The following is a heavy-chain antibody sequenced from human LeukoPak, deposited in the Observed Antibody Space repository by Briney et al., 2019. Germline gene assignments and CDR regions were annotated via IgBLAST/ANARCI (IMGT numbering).Heavy chain of an antibody. V-gene: IGHV3-48*03. CDR2: ISSSGSTI. CDR1: GFTFSSYE. D-gene: IGHD2-15*01. CDR3: ARGDIVVVVAATFSYHY. Sequence: PGGSLRLSCAASGFTFSSYEMNWVRQAPGKGLEWVSYISSSGSTIYYADSVKGRLTISRDNAKNSLYLQMNSLRAEDTAVYYCARGDIVVVVAATFSYHYWGQGTLVTVSS. J-gene: IGHJ4*02.